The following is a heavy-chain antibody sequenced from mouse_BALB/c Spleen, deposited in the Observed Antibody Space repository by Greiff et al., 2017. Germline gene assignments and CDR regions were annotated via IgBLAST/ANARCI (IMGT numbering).Heavy chain of an antibody. J-gene: IGHJ3*01. CDR1: GFTFSSYA. D-gene: IGHD2-1*01. CDR3: ARGGNYGAWFAY. CDR2: ISSGGST. Sequence: EVMLVESGGGLVKPGGSLKLSCAASGFTFSSYAMSWVRQTPEKRLEWVASISSGGSTYYPDSVKGRFTISRDNARNILYLQMSSLRSEDTAMYYCARGGNYGAWFAYWGQGTLVTVSA. V-gene: IGHV5-6-5*01.